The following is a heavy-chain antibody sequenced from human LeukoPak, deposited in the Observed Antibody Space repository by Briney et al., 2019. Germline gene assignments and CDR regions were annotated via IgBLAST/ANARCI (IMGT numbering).Heavy chain of an antibody. J-gene: IGHJ4*02. Sequence: SETLSLTCAVYGGSFSGSYWNWIRQPPGKGLEWIGKINYRGNTNYNPSLWGRVTISVDTSTNQFSLKLRSVTAADTAVYFCARESPRDDYGDFVVLDSWGQGTLVTVSS. CDR2: INYRGNT. V-gene: IGHV4-34*01. CDR1: GGSFSGSY. D-gene: IGHD4-17*01. CDR3: ARESPRDDYGDFVVLDS.